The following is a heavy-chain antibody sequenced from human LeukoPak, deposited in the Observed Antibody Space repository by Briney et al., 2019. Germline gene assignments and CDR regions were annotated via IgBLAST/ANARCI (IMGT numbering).Heavy chain of an antibody. J-gene: IGHJ4*02. CDR3: ARGGYSYGYFYY. V-gene: IGHV4-59*01. Sequence: SGTLSLTCTVSGGSISSYYWSWIRQPPGKGLEWIGYIYYSGSTNYNPSLKSRVTISVDTSKNQFSLKLSSVTAADTAVYYCARGGYSYGYFYYWGQGTLVTVSS. CDR1: GGSISSYY. CDR2: IYYSGST. D-gene: IGHD5-18*01.